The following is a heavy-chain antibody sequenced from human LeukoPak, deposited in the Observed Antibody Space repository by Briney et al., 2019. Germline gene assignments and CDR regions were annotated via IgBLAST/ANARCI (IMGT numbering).Heavy chain of an antibody. D-gene: IGHD6-6*01. CDR2: ISSSGNTI. J-gene: IGHJ3*02. CDR3: ARGPSIAARYDAFDI. CDR1: GFTFSSYS. Sequence: SGGSLRLSCAASGFTFSSYSMNWVRQAPGKGLEWVSSISSSGNTISYADSVKGRFTISRDNAKNSLYLQVISLRAEDTAVYYCARGPSIAARYDAFDIWGQGTMVTVSS. V-gene: IGHV3-48*04.